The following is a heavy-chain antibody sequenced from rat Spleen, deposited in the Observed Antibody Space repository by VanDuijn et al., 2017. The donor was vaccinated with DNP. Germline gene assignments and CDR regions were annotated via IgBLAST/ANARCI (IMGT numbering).Heavy chain of an antibody. CDR2: IHNTGGTT. V-gene: IGHV5-20*01. Sequence: EVRLVESGGGLVQPGRSLKLSCAVSGFTFNDYYMAWVRQAPGKGLEWVASIHNTGGTTYYPDSLKGRFTISRDNAESTLYLQMNSLRSEDTATYYCTTRMGPYWGQGVMVTVSS. D-gene: IGHD1-7*01. CDR1: GFTFNDYY. CDR3: TTRMGPY. J-gene: IGHJ2*01.